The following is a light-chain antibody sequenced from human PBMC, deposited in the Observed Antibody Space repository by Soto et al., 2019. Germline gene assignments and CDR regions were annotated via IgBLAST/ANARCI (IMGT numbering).Light chain of an antibody. Sequence: EIVMTQSPATLSVSPGGRATLSCRASQSISDTLAWYQQKPGQAPRLLIHGASTRATGFPARFSGSGSGTVFTLTISSLQSEDFAVYYCQQYNNWPWSFGQGTKV. CDR2: GAS. J-gene: IGKJ1*01. V-gene: IGKV3-15*01. CDR1: QSISDT. CDR3: QQYNNWPWS.